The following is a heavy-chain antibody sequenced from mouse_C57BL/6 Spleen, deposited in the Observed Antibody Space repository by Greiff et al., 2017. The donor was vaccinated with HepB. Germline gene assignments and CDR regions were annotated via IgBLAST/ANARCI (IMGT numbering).Heavy chain of an antibody. J-gene: IGHJ4*01. V-gene: IGHV1-52*01. CDR1: GYTFTSYW. D-gene: IGHD2-5*01. CDR2: IDPSDSET. CDR3: ARLYSNFTYAMDY. Sequence: QVHVKQPGAELVRPGSSVKLSCKASGYTFTSYWMHWVKQRPIQGLEWIGNIDPSDSETHYNQKFKDKATLTVDKSSSTAYMQLSSLTSEDSAVYYCARLYSNFTYAMDYWGQGTSVTVSS.